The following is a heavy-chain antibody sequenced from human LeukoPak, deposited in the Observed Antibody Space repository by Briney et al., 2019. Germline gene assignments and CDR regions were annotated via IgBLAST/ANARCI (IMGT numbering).Heavy chain of an antibody. Sequence: GGSLRLSCAASGFTFSSYAMHWVRQAPGKGLEWVAVISYDGSNKYYADSVKGRFTISRDNSKNTLSLQVSSLRTEDTAVYYCAKDRYSYAFEYSDSWGQGTLVTVSS. CDR3: AKDRYSYAFEYSDS. V-gene: IGHV3-30-3*01. CDR1: GFTFSSYA. D-gene: IGHD5-18*01. J-gene: IGHJ4*02. CDR2: ISYDGSNK.